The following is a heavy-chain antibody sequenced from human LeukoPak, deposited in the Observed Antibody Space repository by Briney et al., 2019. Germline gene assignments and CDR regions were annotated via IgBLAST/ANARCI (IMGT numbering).Heavy chain of an antibody. CDR2: ISSSSSYI. V-gene: IGHV3-21*01. CDR1: GFTFSSYS. Sequence: PGGSLRLSCAASGFTFSSYSMTWVRQAPGKGLEWVSSISSSSSYIYYADSVKGRFTISRDNAKNSLYLQMNSLRAEDTAVYYCARDPRNWNHRFDYWGQGTLVTVSS. CDR3: ARDPRNWNHRFDY. D-gene: IGHD1-14*01. J-gene: IGHJ4*02.